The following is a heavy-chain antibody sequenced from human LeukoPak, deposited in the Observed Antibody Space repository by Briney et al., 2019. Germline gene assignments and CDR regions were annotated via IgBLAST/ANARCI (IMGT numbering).Heavy chain of an antibody. J-gene: IGHJ6*03. CDR3: ARVDRYHFYLDV. V-gene: IGHV1-69*05. CDR1: GGTFRTYS. CDR2: IIPIFGTP. Sequence: VASVKVSCKASGGTFRTYSVTWVRQAPGQGLEWMGGIIPIFGTPNYAQKFQGRVKVTTDDATGTAYMELSSLMSEDTAIYYCARVDRYHFYLDVWGKGTLVTVSS.